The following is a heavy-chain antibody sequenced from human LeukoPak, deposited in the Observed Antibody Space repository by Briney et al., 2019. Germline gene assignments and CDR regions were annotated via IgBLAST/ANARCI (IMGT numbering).Heavy chain of an antibody. Sequence: PSETLSLTCNVSGGSISSGSYYWGWIRQSPGKGLEWLGSVSYSGSPYYNPPLKSRVTISLDASKNQFSLKVTSVTAADTAVYYCAKDNTMVRGRSPLYYYYGMDVWGQGATVTVSS. J-gene: IGHJ6*02. CDR2: VSYSGSP. V-gene: IGHV4-39*07. D-gene: IGHD3-10*01. CDR3: AKDNTMVRGRSPLYYYYGMDV. CDR1: GGSISSGSYY.